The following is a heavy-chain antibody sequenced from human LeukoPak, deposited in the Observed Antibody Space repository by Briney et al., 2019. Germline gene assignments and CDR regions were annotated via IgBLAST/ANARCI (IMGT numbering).Heavy chain of an antibody. CDR1: GFTFSSYS. Sequence: GGSLRLSCAASGFTFSSYSMNWVRQAPGKGLEWVSSISSSSSYIYYADSVKGRFIISRDNAKNSLYPQMNSLRAEDTAVYYCARNQHGDTAEDAFDIWGQGTMVTVSS. V-gene: IGHV3-21*01. D-gene: IGHD4-17*01. CDR2: ISSSSSYI. J-gene: IGHJ3*02. CDR3: ARNQHGDTAEDAFDI.